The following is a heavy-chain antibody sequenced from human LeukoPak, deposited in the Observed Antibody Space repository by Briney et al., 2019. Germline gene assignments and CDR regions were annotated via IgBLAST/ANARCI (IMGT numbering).Heavy chain of an antibody. CDR1: GYTLTELS. J-gene: IGHJ3*02. V-gene: IGHV1-24*01. Sequence: ASVKVSCKVSGYTLTELSMHWVRQAPGKGLEWMGGFDPEDGETIYAQKFQGRVTMTEDTSTDTAYMELSSLRPEDTAVYYCATVSSSWSHDAFDIWGQGTMVTVSS. CDR2: FDPEDGET. CDR3: ATVSSSWSHDAFDI. D-gene: IGHD6-13*01.